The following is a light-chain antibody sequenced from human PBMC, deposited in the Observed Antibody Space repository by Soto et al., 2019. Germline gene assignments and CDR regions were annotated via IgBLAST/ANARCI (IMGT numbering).Light chain of an antibody. CDR2: EVI. CDR3: SSYTTYRTRV. V-gene: IGLV2-14*01. CDR1: SSDVGIYNY. J-gene: IGLJ1*01. Sequence: QSALTQPASLSGSPGQSIAISCTGSSSDVGIYNYVSWYQQHPGKVPKLIIYEVINRPSGVSNRVSGSKSGNPASLTISGLQAEDEAEYYCSSYTTYRTRVFGTGPTLTVL.